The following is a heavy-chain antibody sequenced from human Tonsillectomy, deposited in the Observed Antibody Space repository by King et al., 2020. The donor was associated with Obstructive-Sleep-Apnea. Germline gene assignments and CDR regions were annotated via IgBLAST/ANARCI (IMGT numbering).Heavy chain of an antibody. CDR3: ARDGNGFDY. CDR1: GGSFSDYY. V-gene: IGHV4-34*01. D-gene: IGHD1-14*01. Sequence: VQLQQWGAGLLKPSETLSRTCAVYGGSFSDYYWSWIRQPPGKGLEWIGEINHSGSTNYNPSLKRRVTISVDTSKNQFSLKLNSVTAADTAVYYCARDGNGFDYWGQGTLVTVSS. CDR2: INHSGST. J-gene: IGHJ4*02.